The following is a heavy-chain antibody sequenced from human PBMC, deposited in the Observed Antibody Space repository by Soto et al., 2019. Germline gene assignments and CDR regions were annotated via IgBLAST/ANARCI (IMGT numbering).Heavy chain of an antibody. V-gene: IGHV3-48*02. D-gene: IGHD2-15*01. J-gene: IGHJ6*03. Sequence: PGGSLRLSCAASGFTFSSYSMNWVRQAPGKGLEWVSYISSSSSTIYYADSVKGRFTISRDNSKNTLYLQMNSLRDEDTAVYYCAKSARLCSGGSCYSPHYYYYMDVWGKGTRVTVSS. CDR2: ISSSSSTI. CDR3: AKSARLCSGGSCYSPHYYYYMDV. CDR1: GFTFSSYS.